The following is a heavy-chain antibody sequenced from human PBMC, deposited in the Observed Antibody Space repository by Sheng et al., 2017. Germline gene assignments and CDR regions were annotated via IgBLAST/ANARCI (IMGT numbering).Heavy chain of an antibody. CDR3: ASSVGDDSYYYYGMDV. J-gene: IGHJ6*02. Sequence: ESGGGVVQPGRSLRLSCAASGFTFSSYAMHWVRQAPGKGLEWVAVISYDGSNKYYADSVKGRFTISRDNSKNTLYLQMNSLRAEDTAVYYCASSVGDDSYYYYGMDVWDQGP. CDR1: GFTFSSYA. CDR2: ISYDGSNK. D-gene: IGHD4-17*01. V-gene: IGHV3-30*01.